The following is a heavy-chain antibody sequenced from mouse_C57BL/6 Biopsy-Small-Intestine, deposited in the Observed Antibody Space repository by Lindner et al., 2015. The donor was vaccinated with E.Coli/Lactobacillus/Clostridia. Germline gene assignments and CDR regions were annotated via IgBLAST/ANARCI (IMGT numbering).Heavy chain of an antibody. CDR1: GYTFIRNG. D-gene: IGHD1-1*01. Sequence: VQLQESGAELVRPGSSVKMSCKTSGYTFIRNGINWVKQGPGQGLEWIGYIYIGNGYTEYNEKFKGKATLTSDTSSSTAYMQLSSLTSEDSAIYFCVRSYYGFYYFDYWGQGTTLTVSS. CDR3: VRSYYGFYYFDY. J-gene: IGHJ2*01. CDR2: IYIGNGYT. V-gene: IGHV1-58*01.